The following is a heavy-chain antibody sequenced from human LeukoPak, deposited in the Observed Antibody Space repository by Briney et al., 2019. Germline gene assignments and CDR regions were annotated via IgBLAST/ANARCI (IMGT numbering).Heavy chain of an antibody. J-gene: IGHJ3*02. Sequence: GGSLRLSCAASGFTFSSYAMSWVRQAPGKGLEWVSAISGSGGSTYYADSVKGRFTISRDNSKNTLYLQMNSLRAEDTAVYYCAKEFLNYYDSSGYPPDAFDTWGQGTMVTVSS. CDR2: ISGSGGST. D-gene: IGHD3-22*01. CDR3: AKEFLNYYDSSGYPPDAFDT. CDR1: GFTFSSYA. V-gene: IGHV3-23*01.